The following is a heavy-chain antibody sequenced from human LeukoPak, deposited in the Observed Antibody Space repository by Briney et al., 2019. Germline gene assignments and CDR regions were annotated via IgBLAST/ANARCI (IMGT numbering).Heavy chain of an antibody. D-gene: IGHD5-18*01. J-gene: IGHJ4*02. V-gene: IGHV3-7*01. CDR2: IKEDGSDK. Sequence: PGGSLRLSCAASGFTFSTYWMTWVRQAPGKGLEWVANIKEDGSDKYYVDSVKGRFTISRDNAKNSLYLQMNNLRAEDTAVYYCARGVGYFRFDYWGQGTLVTVSS. CDR1: GFTFSTYW. CDR3: ARGVGYFRFDY.